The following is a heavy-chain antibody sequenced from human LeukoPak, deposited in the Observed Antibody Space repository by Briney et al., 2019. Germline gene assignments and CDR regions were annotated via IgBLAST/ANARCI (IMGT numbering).Heavy chain of an antibody. D-gene: IGHD1-26*01. J-gene: IGHJ6*02. CDR2: VNPSGGST. CDR3: ARSTESGRVPYYYYGMDV. V-gene: IGHV1-46*01. CDR1: GYTFTSYY. Sequence: GASVKVSCTASGYTFTSYYMHWVRQAPGQGLEWMGIVNPSGGSTSYAQKFQGRVTMTRDTSTSTVYMELSSLRSEDTAVYYCARSTESGRVPYYYYGMDVWGQGTTVTVSS.